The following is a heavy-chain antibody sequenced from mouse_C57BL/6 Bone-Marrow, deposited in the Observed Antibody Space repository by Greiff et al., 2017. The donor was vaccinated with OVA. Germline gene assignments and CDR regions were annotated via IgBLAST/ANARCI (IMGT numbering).Heavy chain of an antibody. Sequence: QVQLQQPGAELVKPGASVKMSCKASGYTFTSYWITWVKQRPGQGLEWIGDIYPGSGSTNYNEKFKSKATLTVDTSSSTACMQLSSLTSEDSAVYYCARDGWLLPHYYAMDYWGQGTSVTVSS. D-gene: IGHD2-3*01. CDR1: GYTFTSYW. V-gene: IGHV1-55*01. CDR2: IYPGSGST. CDR3: ARDGWLLPHYYAMDY. J-gene: IGHJ4*01.